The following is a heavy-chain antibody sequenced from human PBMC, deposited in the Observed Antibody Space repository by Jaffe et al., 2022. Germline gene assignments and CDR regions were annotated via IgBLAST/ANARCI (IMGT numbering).Heavy chain of an antibody. D-gene: IGHD4-17*01. Sequence: QVQLVESGGGVVQPGGSLRLSCAASGFTFSSYGMHWVRQAPGKGLEWVAFIRYDGSNKYYADSVKGRFTISRDNSKNTLYLQMNSLRAEDTAVYYCAKDIPPGDYGFDYWGQGTLVTVSS. CDR1: GFTFSSYG. J-gene: IGHJ4*02. CDR2: IRYDGSNK. CDR3: AKDIPPGDYGFDY. V-gene: IGHV3-30*02.